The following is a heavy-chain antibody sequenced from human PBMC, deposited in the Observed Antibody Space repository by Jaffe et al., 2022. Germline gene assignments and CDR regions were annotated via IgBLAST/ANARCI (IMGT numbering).Heavy chain of an antibody. CDR1: GFTFSSYE. V-gene: IGHV3-48*03. CDR3: ARDYRRRSRGAPDFYFDY. CDR2: ISSSGSTI. Sequence: EVQLVESGGGLVQPGGSLRLSCAASGFTFSSYEMNWVRQAPGKGLEWVSYISSSGSTIYYADSVKGRFTISRDNAKNSLYLQMNSLRAEDTAVYYCARDYRRRSRGAPDFYFDYWGQGTLVTVSS. D-gene: IGHD3-10*01. J-gene: IGHJ4*02.